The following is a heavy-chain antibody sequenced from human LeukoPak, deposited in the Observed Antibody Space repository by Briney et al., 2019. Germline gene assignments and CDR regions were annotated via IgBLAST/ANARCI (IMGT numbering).Heavy chain of an antibody. CDR3: ARNGDYAEHY. Sequence: GGSLRLSCAASGFTFSSYGMHWVRQAPGKGLEWVAVISYDGSNKYYADSVKGRFTISRDNSKNTLYLQMNSLRAEDTAVYYCARNGDYAEHYWGQGTLVTVSS. J-gene: IGHJ4*02. CDR1: GFTFSSYG. V-gene: IGHV3-30*03. D-gene: IGHD4-17*01. CDR2: ISYDGSNK.